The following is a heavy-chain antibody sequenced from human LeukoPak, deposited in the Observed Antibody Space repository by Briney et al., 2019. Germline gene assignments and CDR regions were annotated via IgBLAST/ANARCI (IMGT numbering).Heavy chain of an antibody. D-gene: IGHD3-22*01. V-gene: IGHV4-31*03. CDR3: ARTDSSGYYGLNY. J-gene: IGHJ4*02. CDR1: GDSINSGGYY. Sequence: SETLSLTCTVSGDSINSGGYYWNWIRQHPGKGLEWIGYIYYSGSTYYNPSLKSRVTISVDTSKNQFSLKLSSVTAADTAVYYCARTDSSGYYGLNYWGQGTLVTVSS. CDR2: IYYSGST.